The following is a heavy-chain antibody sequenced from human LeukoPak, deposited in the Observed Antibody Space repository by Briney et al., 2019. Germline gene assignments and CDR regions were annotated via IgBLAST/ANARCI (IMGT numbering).Heavy chain of an antibody. J-gene: IGHJ4*02. CDR3: ASGLGGVFDYYDSSGYYTIDY. CDR2: IYYSGST. V-gene: IGHV4-61*01. D-gene: IGHD3-22*01. Sequence: PLETLSLTCTVSGGSVSSGSYYWSWIRQPPGKGLEWIGYIYYSGSTNYNPSLKSRVTISVDTSKNQFSLKLSSVTAADTAVYYCASGLGGVFDYYDSSGYYTIDYWGQGTLVTVSS. CDR1: GGSVSSGSYY.